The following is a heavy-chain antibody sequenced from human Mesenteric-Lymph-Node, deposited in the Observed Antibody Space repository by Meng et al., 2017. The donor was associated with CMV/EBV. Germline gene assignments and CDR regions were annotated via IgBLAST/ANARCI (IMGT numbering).Heavy chain of an antibody. J-gene: IGHJ2*01. Sequence: SGYRFTGCYIRGVRRSPGRGLGWVERINPNSGGTNYARSFQGRVTMTRDTSTPTAYMELSSLESDDASVYYCARGPLSLARLWYFDLWGRGTLVTVSS. V-gene: IGHV1-2*06. D-gene: IGHD3-16*01. CDR1: GYRFTGCY. CDR3: ARGPLSLARLWYFDL. CDR2: INPNSGGT.